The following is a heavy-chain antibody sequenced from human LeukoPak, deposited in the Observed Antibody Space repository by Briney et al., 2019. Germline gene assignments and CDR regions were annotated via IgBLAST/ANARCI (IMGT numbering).Heavy chain of an antibody. Sequence: GGSLRLSCAASGFTFSSYGMHWVRQAPGKGLEWVAFIRYDGSNKHYADSVKGRFTISRDNSKNTLYLQMNSLRAEDTAVYYCAKAPSDFTVTSAEYFQHWGQGTLVTVSS. D-gene: IGHD4-17*01. CDR2: IRYDGSNK. CDR3: AKAPSDFTVTSAEYFQH. V-gene: IGHV3-30*02. J-gene: IGHJ1*01. CDR1: GFTFSSYG.